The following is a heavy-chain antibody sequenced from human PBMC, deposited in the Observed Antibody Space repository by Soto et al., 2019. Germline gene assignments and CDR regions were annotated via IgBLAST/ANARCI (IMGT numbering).Heavy chain of an antibody. Sequence: QVHLVQSGSDVEKPGASVKVSCKASGYSFTSYGIGWVRQVPGQGPEWMGWISHYNGRTNYAQSVKGRVVMTTDISTNTVYLELRSLRSDDSAIYYCGRCRTDSYAMDVWGQGTTVTVSS. V-gene: IGHV1-18*01. J-gene: IGHJ6*02. CDR1: GYSFTSYG. CDR3: GRCRTDSYAMDV. CDR2: ISHYNGRT. D-gene: IGHD5-18*01.